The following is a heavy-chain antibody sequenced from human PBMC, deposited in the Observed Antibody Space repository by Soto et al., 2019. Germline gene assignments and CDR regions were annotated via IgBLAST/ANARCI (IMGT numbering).Heavy chain of an antibody. D-gene: IGHD3-10*01. CDR3: AGGQRYSGSYYNAYYFDY. CDR2: IYYSGST. J-gene: IGHJ4*02. Sequence: SETLSLTCTVSGGSISSYYWSWIRQPPGKGLEWIGYIYYSGSTNYNPSLKSRVTISVDTSKNQFSLKLSSVTAADTAVYYCAGGQRYSGSYYNAYYFDYWGQGTLVTVSS. V-gene: IGHV4-59*01. CDR1: GGSISSYY.